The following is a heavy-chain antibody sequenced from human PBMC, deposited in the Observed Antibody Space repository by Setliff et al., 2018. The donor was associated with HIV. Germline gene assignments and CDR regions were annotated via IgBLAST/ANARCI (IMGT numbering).Heavy chain of an antibody. CDR2: ISNSGSTK. CDR1: GFIFSDYY. J-gene: IGHJ4*02. CDR3: ISSGNSGY. Sequence: GGSLRLSCAASGFIFSDYYMSWIRQAPGKGLEWLSSISNSGSTKYYAASVKGRFTITRDNAKNTLYLQMNSLRAEDTAVYYCISSGNSGYWGQGTLVTVSS. D-gene: IGHD6-19*01. V-gene: IGHV3-11*04.